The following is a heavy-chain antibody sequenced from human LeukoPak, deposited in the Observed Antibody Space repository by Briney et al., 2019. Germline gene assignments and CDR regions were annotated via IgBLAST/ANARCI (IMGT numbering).Heavy chain of an antibody. CDR2: ISYDGSNK. D-gene: IGHD3-22*01. J-gene: IGHJ4*02. Sequence: GGSLRLSCAASGFTFSSYAMHWVRQAPGKGLEWVAVISYDGSNKYYADSVKGRFTISRDNSKNTLYLQMNSLRAEDTAVYYCAREKVVVVTGFDYWGQGTLVTVSS. CDR3: AREKVVVVTGFDY. CDR1: GFTFSSYA. V-gene: IGHV3-30-3*01.